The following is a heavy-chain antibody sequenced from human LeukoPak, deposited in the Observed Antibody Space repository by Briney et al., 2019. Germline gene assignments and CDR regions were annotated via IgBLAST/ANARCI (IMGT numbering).Heavy chain of an antibody. D-gene: IGHD1-26*01. J-gene: IGHJ3*02. V-gene: IGHV3-11*01. CDR1: GFPMSDHY. CDR3: AREGGSYKLSAFDI. Sequence: GGSLRLSCAASGFPMSDHYMSWVRQAPGKGLDWVSYISRDGNAVYYAESVKGRFTISRDTTKNSLYLQMNRLRSDDTAVYYCAREGGSYKLSAFDIWGQGTMVTVSS. CDR2: ISRDGNAV.